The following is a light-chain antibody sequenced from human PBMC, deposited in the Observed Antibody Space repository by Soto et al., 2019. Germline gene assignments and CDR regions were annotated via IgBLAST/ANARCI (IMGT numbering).Light chain of an antibody. Sequence: QSALTQPASVSGSPGQSITISCTGTRSDVGGYNYVSWYQQHPGKAPKLIIYEVSSRPSGLSNRFSASKSGNTASLTISGLQPEDEADYYCCSYTSSRSIVFGGGTQLTVL. CDR3: CSYTSSRSIV. J-gene: IGLJ2*01. CDR1: RSDVGGYNY. CDR2: EVS. V-gene: IGLV2-14*01.